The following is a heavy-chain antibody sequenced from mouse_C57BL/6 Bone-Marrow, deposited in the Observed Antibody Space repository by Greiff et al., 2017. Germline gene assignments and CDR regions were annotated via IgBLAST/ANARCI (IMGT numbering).Heavy chain of an antibody. J-gene: IGHJ1*03. Sequence: VQVVESGAELARPGASVKLSCKASGYTFTSYGISWVKQRTGQGLEWIGEIYPRSGNTYYNEKFKGKATLTADKSSSTAYMELRSLTSEDSAVYFCAREGNYYGSLWYFDVWGTGTTVTVSS. CDR2: IYPRSGNT. CDR1: GYTFTSYG. CDR3: AREGNYYGSLWYFDV. D-gene: IGHD1-1*01. V-gene: IGHV1-81*01.